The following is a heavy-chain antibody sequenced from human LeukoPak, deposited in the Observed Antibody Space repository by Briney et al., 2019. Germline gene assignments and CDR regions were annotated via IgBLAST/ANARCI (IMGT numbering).Heavy chain of an antibody. CDR3: ATTRKDYYYYYYMDV. CDR2: IKQDGSEK. V-gene: IGHV3-7*01. D-gene: IGHD1-1*01. J-gene: IGHJ6*03. Sequence: PGGSLRLSCAASGFTFSSYWMSWVRQAPGKGLEWVANIKQDGSEKYYVDSVKGRFTISRDNAKNSLYLQMNSLRAEDTAVYYCATTRKDYYYYYYMDVWGKGTTVTVS. CDR1: GFTFSSYW.